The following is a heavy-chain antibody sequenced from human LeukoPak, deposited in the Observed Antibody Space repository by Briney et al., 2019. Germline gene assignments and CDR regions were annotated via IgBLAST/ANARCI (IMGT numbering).Heavy chain of an antibody. J-gene: IGHJ4*02. Sequence: PGGSLRLSCAASGFTFSSYAMHWVRQAPGKGLEWVAVISYDGSNKYYTDSVKGRYTISRDNSKNTVYLQMNSLRAEDTAEYFCARGSKTAGGTLDYWGQGTLVTVSS. V-gene: IGHV3-30-3*01. D-gene: IGHD6-13*01. CDR1: GFTFSSYA. CDR3: ARGSKTAGGTLDY. CDR2: ISYDGSNK.